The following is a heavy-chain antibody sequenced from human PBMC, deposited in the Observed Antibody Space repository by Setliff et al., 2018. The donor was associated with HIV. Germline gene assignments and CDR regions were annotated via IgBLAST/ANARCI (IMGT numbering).Heavy chain of an antibody. CDR3: ASCLRGSDAFDI. Sequence: GESLKISCAASGFTVSSNYMSWVRQAPGKGLEWVSVIYSGGSTYYADSVKGRFTISRDNSKNTLYLQMNSLRAEDTAVYYCASCLRGSDAFDIWGQGTMVTVSS. D-gene: IGHD3-10*01. CDR1: GFTVSSNY. V-gene: IGHV3-53*01. CDR2: IYSGGST. J-gene: IGHJ3*02.